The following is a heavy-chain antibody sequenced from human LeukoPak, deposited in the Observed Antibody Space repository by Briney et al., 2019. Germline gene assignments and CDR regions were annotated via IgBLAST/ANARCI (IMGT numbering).Heavy chain of an antibody. Sequence: GGSLRLSCAVSGITLSNYGMSWVRQAPGKGLEWVAGISGSGGRTKYADSVKGRFTVSRDNPKNTLYLQMNSLRAEDTAVYFCAKRGVVIRVILVGFHKEANYFDSWGQGALVTVSS. J-gene: IGHJ4*02. V-gene: IGHV3-23*01. CDR3: AKRGVVIRVILVGFHKEANYFDS. CDR2: ISGSGGRT. D-gene: IGHD3-22*01. CDR1: GITLSNYG.